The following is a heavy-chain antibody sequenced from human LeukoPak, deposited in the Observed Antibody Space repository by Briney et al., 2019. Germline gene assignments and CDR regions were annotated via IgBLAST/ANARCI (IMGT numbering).Heavy chain of an antibody. D-gene: IGHD6-13*01. CDR1: GFTFDDYA. CDR3: AKDKGYSSSSIDY. J-gene: IGHJ4*02. Sequence: PGRSLRLSCAASGFTFDDYAMHWVRQAPGKGLEWVSGISWNSGSIGYADSVKGRFTISRDNAKNSLYLQMNSLRAEDTALYYCAKDKGYSSSSIDYWGQGTLVTVSS. V-gene: IGHV3-9*01. CDR2: ISWNSGSI.